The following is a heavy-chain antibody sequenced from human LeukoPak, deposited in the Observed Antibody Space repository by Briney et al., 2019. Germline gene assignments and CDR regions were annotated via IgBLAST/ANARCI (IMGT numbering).Heavy chain of an antibody. V-gene: IGHV3-66*01. CDR3: ARDLDLGELSDY. J-gene: IGHJ4*02. CDR2: IYSGGST. CDR1: EFSVGSNY. D-gene: IGHD3-16*02. Sequence: GGSLRLSCAASEFSVGSNYMTWVRQAPGKGLEWVSLIYSGGSTYYADSVKGRFTISRDNSKNTLYLQMNSLRAEDTAVYYCARDLDLGELSDYWGQGTLVTVSS.